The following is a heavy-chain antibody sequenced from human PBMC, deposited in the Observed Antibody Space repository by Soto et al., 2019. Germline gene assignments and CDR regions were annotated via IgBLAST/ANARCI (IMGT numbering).Heavy chain of an antibody. J-gene: IGHJ4*02. D-gene: IGHD1-20*01. V-gene: IGHV1-3*01. CDR2: VTGGNGDT. CDR3: ARDSGIRGPSGDLDY. Sequence: QVQLVQSGAEVKEPGASVKVSCRASGYTFMTLVMNWVRQAPGQRLEWMGWVTGGNGDTKYSQNFQGRVTITRDTSATTAYMELSRLTSEDTAVYYCARDSGIRGPSGDLDYWGQGTLVTVSS. CDR1: GYTFMTLV.